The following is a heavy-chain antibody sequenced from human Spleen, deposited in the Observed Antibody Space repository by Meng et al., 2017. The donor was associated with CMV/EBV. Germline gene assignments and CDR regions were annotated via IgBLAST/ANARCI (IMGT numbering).Heavy chain of an antibody. Sequence: GGSLRLSCAASGFTFSSYWMSWVRQAPGKGLEWVANIKQDGSEKYYLESVKGRFTISRDNDKNSLYLQMYSLRADDSAVYSCVREEGSYHYGMDVWGLGTTVTVSS. D-gene: IGHD3-10*01. J-gene: IGHJ6*02. CDR2: IKQDGSEK. CDR3: VREEGSYHYGMDV. CDR1: GFTFSSYW. V-gene: IGHV3-7*01.